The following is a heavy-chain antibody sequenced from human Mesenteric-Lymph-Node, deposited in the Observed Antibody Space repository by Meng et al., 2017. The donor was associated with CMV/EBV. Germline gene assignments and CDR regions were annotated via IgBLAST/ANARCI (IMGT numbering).Heavy chain of an antibody. V-gene: IGHV3-21*04. CDR3: AKDMAAAGTILDY. CDR2: INIGSSYI. D-gene: IGHD6-13*01. CDR1: GFPFSTYS. Sequence: GESLKISCAASGFPFSTYSLTWVRQAPGKGLEWVSSINIGSSYIYYADSVEGRFTISRDNAKNSLYLQMNSLRAEDTALYYCAKDMAAAGTILDYWGQGTLVTVSS. J-gene: IGHJ4*02.